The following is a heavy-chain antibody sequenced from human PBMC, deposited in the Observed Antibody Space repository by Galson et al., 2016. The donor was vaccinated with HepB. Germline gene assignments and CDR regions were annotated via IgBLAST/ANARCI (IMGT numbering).Heavy chain of an antibody. D-gene: IGHD3-10*01. CDR1: GGSISSADHY. Sequence: TLSLTCSVSGGSISSADHYWSWIRLHPGEGLEWIGYIDYTGSTYYNPALKSRLSISIETSANQFSLNLSSVTAADTAVYYCARTAGYYGSGSYYNLGYFDFWGQGILVTVSS. CDR3: ARTAGYYGSGSYYNLGYFDF. CDR2: IDYTGST. J-gene: IGHJ4*02. V-gene: IGHV4-31*03.